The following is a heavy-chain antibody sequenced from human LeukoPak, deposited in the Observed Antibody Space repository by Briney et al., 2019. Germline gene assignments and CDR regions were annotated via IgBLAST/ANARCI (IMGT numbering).Heavy chain of an antibody. D-gene: IGHD3-3*01. J-gene: IGHJ5*02. CDR3: ARGLYYDFWSGYSNWFDP. CDR2: INHSGST. V-gene: IGHV4-34*01. CDR1: GGSFSGYY. Sequence: SETLSLTCAVYGGSFSGYYWSWIRQPPGKGLEWIGEINHSGSTNYNPSLKSRVTISVDTSKNQFSLKLSSVTAADTAVYYCARGLYYDFWSGYSNWFDPWGQGTLVTVSS.